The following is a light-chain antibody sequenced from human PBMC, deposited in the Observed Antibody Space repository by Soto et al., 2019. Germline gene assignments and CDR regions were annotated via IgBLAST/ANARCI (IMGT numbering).Light chain of an antibody. CDR3: QQGSTTPIT. Sequence: DIPMTPSPSSLSASIGDRVTLTCLASQNIGSFLNWYQQKPGEAPRLLVYSAFRIQSGVPSRFNASGSGTDFTLSISSLQPEDFSTYYCQQGSTTPITFGLGTRLEIK. J-gene: IGKJ5*01. CDR2: SAF. V-gene: IGKV1-39*01. CDR1: QNIGSF.